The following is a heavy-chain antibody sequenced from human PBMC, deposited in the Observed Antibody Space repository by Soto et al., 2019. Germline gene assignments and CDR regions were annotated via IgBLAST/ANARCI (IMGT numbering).Heavy chain of an antibody. J-gene: IGHJ4*02. CDR2: VFYTGFT. CDR3: ATSQKGYNRNYFDH. V-gene: IGHV4-39*01. CDR1: GASISGSYYY. D-gene: IGHD1-20*01. Sequence: SETLSLTCAVSGASISGSYYYWAWLRQSPGKGPEWIGSVFYTGFTSYNPSLESRVSVSVDTSKSQFSLKLSAVTAADTAVYYCATSQKGYNRNYFDHWGQGALVTVSS.